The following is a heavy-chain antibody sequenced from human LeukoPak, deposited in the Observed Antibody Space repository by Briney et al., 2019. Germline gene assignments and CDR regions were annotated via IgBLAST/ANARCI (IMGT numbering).Heavy chain of an antibody. V-gene: IGHV1-69*05. CDR2: IIPIFGTA. Sequence: KVSFKASGGPFSSYAISWVRPAPGQGLEWMGGIIPIFGTANYAQKFQGRVTITTDESTSTAYMELSSLRSEDTAVYYCAGDYYYDSSGRRGYFDYWGQGTLVTVSS. J-gene: IGHJ4*02. D-gene: IGHD3-22*01. CDR1: GGPFSSYA. CDR3: AGDYYYDSSGRRGYFDY.